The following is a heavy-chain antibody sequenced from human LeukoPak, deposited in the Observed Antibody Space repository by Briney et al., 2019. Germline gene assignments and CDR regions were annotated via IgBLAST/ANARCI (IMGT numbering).Heavy chain of an antibody. CDR3: ARGLWTDY. V-gene: IGHV3-21*01. Sequence: LSLSCAASAFTLSSYRRNWVSQAPGKGLEWVSSISSSSSYIYYADSVKGRFTISRDNAKNSLYLQMNSLRAEDTAVYYCARGLWTDYWGQGTLVTVSS. CDR1: AFTLSSYR. D-gene: IGHD5-18*01. J-gene: IGHJ4*02. CDR2: ISSSSSYI.